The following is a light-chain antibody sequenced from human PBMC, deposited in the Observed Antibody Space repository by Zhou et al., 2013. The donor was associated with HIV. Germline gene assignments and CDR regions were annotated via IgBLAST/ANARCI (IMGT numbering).Light chain of an antibody. V-gene: IGKV3D-20*01. J-gene: IGKJ1*01. CDR3: QHYGNSPS. CDR1: QTVNSNY. CDR2: DIS. Sequence: EIVLTQSPATLSLSPGERATLSCGASQTVNSNYLAWYQQKPGLAPRLLIYDISNRATGIPARFSGSGSGTDFTLTISRLELEDFAVYYCQHYGNSPSFGQGTKVEIK.